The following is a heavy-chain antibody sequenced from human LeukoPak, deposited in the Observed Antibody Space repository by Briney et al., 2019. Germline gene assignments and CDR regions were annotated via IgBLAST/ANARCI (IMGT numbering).Heavy chain of an antibody. D-gene: IGHD3-10*01. CDR3: AKGMVRGVRDEAFDI. CDR1: GGTFSSYA. V-gene: IGHV1-69*13. J-gene: IGHJ3*02. CDR2: IIPIFGTA. Sequence: GASVKVSCKASGGTFSSYAISWVRQAPGQGLEWMGGIIPIFGTANYAQKFQGRVTITADESTSTAYMELSSLRSEDTAVYYCAKGMVRGVRDEAFDIWGQGTMVTVSS.